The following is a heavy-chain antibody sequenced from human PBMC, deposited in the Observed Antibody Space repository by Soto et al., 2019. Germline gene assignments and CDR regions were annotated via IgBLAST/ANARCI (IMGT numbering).Heavy chain of an antibody. J-gene: IGHJ4*02. Sequence: SLRLSCAASGFTFSSYGMHWVRQAPGKGLEWVAVISYDGSNKYYADSVKGRFTISRDNSKNTLYLQMNSLRAEDTAVYYCAKDKVQRGYSYGPFDYWGQGTLVTVSS. V-gene: IGHV3-30*18. D-gene: IGHD5-18*01. CDR1: GFTFSSYG. CDR2: ISYDGSNK. CDR3: AKDKVQRGYSYGPFDY.